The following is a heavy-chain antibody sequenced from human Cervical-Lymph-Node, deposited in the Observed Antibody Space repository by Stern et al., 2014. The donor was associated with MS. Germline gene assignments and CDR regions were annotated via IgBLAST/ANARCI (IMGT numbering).Heavy chain of an antibody. V-gene: IGHV4-4*02. CDR2: IWHSGYT. D-gene: IGHD6-13*01. CDR3: ARRGGQQMVHFDY. Sequence: QVQLQESGPGLVKPSETLSLTCGVSGGSISYGTWWSWVRQSPGKGLEWIGEIWHSGYTHYNPSFKSRVTISVDTSKNQMSLEMNVMTAADTAVYYCARRGGQQMVHFDYWGQGALVIVSS. J-gene: IGHJ4*02. CDR1: GGSISYGTW.